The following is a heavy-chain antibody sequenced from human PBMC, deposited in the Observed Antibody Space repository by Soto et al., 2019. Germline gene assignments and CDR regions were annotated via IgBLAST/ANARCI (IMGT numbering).Heavy chain of an antibody. Sequence: PVGSLRLSCASSVFTFSSYWMSCVRHSPGKWLEWVANIKQDGSEKYYVDSVKGRFTISRDNAKNSLYLQMNSLRAEDTAVYYCASLGADSSGYNYMNGAFDIWGQGTMVTVSS. CDR1: VFTFSSYW. D-gene: IGHD3-22*01. J-gene: IGHJ3*02. CDR2: IKQDGSEK. CDR3: ASLGADSSGYNYMNGAFDI. V-gene: IGHV3-7*01.